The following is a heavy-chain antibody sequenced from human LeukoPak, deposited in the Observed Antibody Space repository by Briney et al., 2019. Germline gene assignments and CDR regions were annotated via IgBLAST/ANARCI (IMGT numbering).Heavy chain of an antibody. J-gene: IGHJ4*02. V-gene: IGHV3-23*01. Sequence: GGSLRLSCAASGFTFSSYWMSWVRQAPGKGLEWVSAISGSGGSTYYADSVKGRFTISRDNSKNTLYLQMNSLRAEDTAVYYCAKDYDFWSGYLYFDYWGQGTLVTVSS. D-gene: IGHD3-3*01. CDR3: AKDYDFWSGYLYFDY. CDR2: ISGSGGST. CDR1: GFTFSSYW.